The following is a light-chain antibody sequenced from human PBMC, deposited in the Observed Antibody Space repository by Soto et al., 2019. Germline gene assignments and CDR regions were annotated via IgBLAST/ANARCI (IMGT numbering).Light chain of an antibody. J-gene: IGLJ1*01. CDR3: AAWDDSLSCYV. Sequence: QSVLTQPPSASGTPGQRVTISCSGSSSNIGSDYVNWYQHFPGTAPKLLIYRNNQRPSGVPDRFSGSKSGTSASLAISGLRSEDEADYYCAAWDDSLSCYVFGTGTKLTVL. CDR2: RNN. V-gene: IGLV1-47*01. CDR1: SSNIGSDY.